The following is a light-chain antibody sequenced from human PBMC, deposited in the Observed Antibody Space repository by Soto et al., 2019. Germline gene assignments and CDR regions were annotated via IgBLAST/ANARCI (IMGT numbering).Light chain of an antibody. V-gene: IGKV1-5*03. J-gene: IGKJ4*01. CDR1: QSISGW. Sequence: DIQMTQSPSALSESXGDRVTIPXXASQSISGWLAWYQQEPGKAPKLLIYKASSLESGVPSRFSGSGSGTEFTLTISSLQPDDFVTYYCQQYNSYPLTFGGGTKVDNK. CDR2: KAS. CDR3: QQYNSYPLT.